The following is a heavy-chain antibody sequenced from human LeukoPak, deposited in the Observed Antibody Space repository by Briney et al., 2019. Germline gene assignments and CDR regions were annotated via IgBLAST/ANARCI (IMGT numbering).Heavy chain of an antibody. CDR2: IIPTLGIA. Sequence: SVKVSCKASGGTFSSYTISWVRQAPGQGLEWMGRIIPTLGIANYAQKFQGRVTITADKSTSTAYMELSSLRSEDTAVYYCARDGHSSPMVDYWGQGTLVTVSS. J-gene: IGHJ4*02. CDR1: GGTFSSYT. CDR3: ARDGHSSPMVDY. V-gene: IGHV1-69*04. D-gene: IGHD6-13*01.